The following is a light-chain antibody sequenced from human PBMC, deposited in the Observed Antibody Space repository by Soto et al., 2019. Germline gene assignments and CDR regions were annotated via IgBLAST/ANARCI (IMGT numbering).Light chain of an antibody. CDR1: QSVGSSY. CDR3: QQYGNSPIT. CDR2: GAS. J-gene: IGKJ5*01. V-gene: IGKV3-20*01. Sequence: EIVLTQSPGTLSLSPGERATLSCRASQSVGSSYLAWYQQKPGQAPRLLIYGASSRASGIPDRFSGSGSGTDCTLTISNLEPDDFAVYYCQQYGNSPITFGQGTRLEMK.